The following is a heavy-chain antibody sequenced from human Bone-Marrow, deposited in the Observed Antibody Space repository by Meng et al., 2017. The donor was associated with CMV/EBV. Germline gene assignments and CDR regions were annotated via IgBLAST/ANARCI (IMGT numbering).Heavy chain of an antibody. CDR2: IDHSGNT. D-gene: IGHD6-6*01. CDR1: GRSIGSTHW. V-gene: IGHV4-4*02. Sequence: FAGRSIGSTHWWDWVRQPPGKGLEWIGEIDHSGNTNYNPSLQSRVTISVDKSKNQFSLKLSSVTAADTAVYYCARIFIAARRNYFDYWGQGTLVTVSS. CDR3: ARIFIAARRNYFDY. J-gene: IGHJ4*02.